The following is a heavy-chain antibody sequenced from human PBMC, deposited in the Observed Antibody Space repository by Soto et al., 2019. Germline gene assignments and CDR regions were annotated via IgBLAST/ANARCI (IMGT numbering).Heavy chain of an antibody. J-gene: IGHJ6*02. V-gene: IGHV5-10-1*01. CDR2: IDPSDSYT. Sequence: PGESLKISCKGSGYNFTISWITWVRQMPGKGLEWMGRIDPSDSYTIYSPSFQGHVTISVDKSSSTAYLQWRSLRASDTAIYYCARQGPRGTDGLDVWGQGTTVTVSS. CDR1: GYNFTISW. CDR3: ARQGPRGTDGLDV.